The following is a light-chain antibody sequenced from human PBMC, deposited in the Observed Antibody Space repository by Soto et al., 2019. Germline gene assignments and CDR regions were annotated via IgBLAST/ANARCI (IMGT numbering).Light chain of an antibody. V-gene: IGLV2-14*01. CDR2: DVS. CDR3: SSYTSSIPYV. J-gene: IGLJ1*01. CDR1: SSDVGGYNY. Sequence: QSALTQPASVSGSPGQSITNSCTGTSSDVGGYNYVSWYQQHPGKAPKLMIYDVSNRPSGVSNRFSGSKSGNTASLTISGLQAEDEADYYCSSYTSSIPYVFGTGTKVTV.